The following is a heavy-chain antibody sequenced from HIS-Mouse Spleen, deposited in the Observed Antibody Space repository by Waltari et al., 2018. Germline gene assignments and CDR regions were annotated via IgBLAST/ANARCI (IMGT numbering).Heavy chain of an antibody. CDR1: GGSIRSRSYY. J-gene: IGHJ4*02. CDR3: ARGRVVVVPAAMPTFDY. CDR2: IYYSGST. D-gene: IGHD2-2*01. Sequence: QLQLQESGPGLVKPSETLSLTCTVSGGSIRSRSYYWGWIRQPPRKGLEWIGSIYYSGSTYYNPSLKSRVTISVDTSKNQFSLKLSSVTAADTAVYYCARGRVVVVPAAMPTFDYWGQGTLVTVSS. V-gene: IGHV4-39*07.